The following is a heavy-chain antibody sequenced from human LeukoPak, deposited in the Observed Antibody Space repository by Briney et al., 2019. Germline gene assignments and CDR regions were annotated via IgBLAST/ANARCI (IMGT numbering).Heavy chain of an antibody. J-gene: IGHJ4*02. CDR1: GFSPRTTGVG. Sequence: TVSGPTLVNPTQTLTLTCTFSGFSPRTTGVGVGWIRQPPGKALEWLSVTYWNNDKSYSPSLKSRRTITKDTSKNQVVLIMTNMDPVDTATYYCAHKGRGSGSYTMWGQGTLVTVSS. V-gene: IGHV2-5*01. CDR2: TYWNNDK. CDR3: AHKGRGSGSYTM. D-gene: IGHD3-10*01.